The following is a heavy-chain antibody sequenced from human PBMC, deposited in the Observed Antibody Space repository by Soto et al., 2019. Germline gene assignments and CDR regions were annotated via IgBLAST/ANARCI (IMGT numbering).Heavy chain of an antibody. CDR1: GGSISSYY. J-gene: IGHJ4*02. CDR2: IYYSGST. Sequence: GSLRLSCTVSGGSISSYYWSWIRQPPGKGLEWIGYIYYSGSTNYNPSLKSRVTISVDTSKNQFSLKLSSVTAADTAVYYCARDKGRKSSSSTEYYFDYWGQGTLVTVSS. D-gene: IGHD6-13*01. V-gene: IGHV4-59*01. CDR3: ARDKGRKSSSSTEYYFDY.